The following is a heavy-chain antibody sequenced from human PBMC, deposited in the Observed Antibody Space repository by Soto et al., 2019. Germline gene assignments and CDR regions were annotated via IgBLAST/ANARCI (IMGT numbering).Heavy chain of an antibody. J-gene: IGHJ4*02. V-gene: IGHV4-59*08. CDR1: GGSISSYY. Sequence: PSETLSLTCTVSGGSISSYYWSWIRQPPGKGLEWIGYIYYSGSTNYNPSLKSRVTISVDTSKNQFSLKLTSVTAADTAVYYCARALPSMVRGITFDYWGQGTLVTVSS. D-gene: IGHD3-10*01. CDR2: IYYSGST. CDR3: ARALPSMVRGITFDY.